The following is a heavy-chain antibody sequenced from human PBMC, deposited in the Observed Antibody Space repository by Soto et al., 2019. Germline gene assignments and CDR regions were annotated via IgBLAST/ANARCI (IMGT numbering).Heavy chain of an antibody. CDR3: AKAAKLFGSGWSRGSFDY. CDR2: ISYDGSNK. CDR1: GFTFSSYG. Sequence: HPGGSLRLSCAASGFTFSSYGMHWVRQAPGKGLEWVAVISYDGSNKYYADSVKGRFTISRDNSKNTLYLQMNSLRAEDTAVYYCAKAAKLFGSGWSRGSFDYWGQGTLVTVSS. V-gene: IGHV3-30*18. J-gene: IGHJ4*02. D-gene: IGHD6-19*01.